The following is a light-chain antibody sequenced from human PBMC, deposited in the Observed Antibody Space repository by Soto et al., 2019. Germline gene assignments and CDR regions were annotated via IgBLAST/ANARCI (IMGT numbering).Light chain of an antibody. CDR1: QCIAIW. Sequence: DIRMTQSPATLSSAVGDRVTLTCRASQCIAIWLAWYHQKPGKAPKALIYDASSLESGVPSRFSGGGSGTEFTLTISSLQPDDFATYYCQQYNSYPLTFGGGTKVDI. V-gene: IGKV1-5*01. J-gene: IGKJ4*01. CDR3: QQYNSYPLT. CDR2: DAS.